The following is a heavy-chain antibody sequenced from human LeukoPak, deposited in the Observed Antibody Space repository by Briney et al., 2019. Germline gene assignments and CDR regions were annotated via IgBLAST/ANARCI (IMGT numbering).Heavy chain of an antibody. CDR1: GGTFGSYA. CDR3: AVGFYIAVAGTWGFDY. D-gene: IGHD6-19*01. J-gene: IGHJ4*02. V-gene: IGHV1-69*05. Sequence: ASVKVSCKASGGTFGSYAISWVRQAPGQGLEWMGGIIPIFGTANYAQKFQGRVTITTDESTSTAYMELSSLRSEDTAVYYCAVGFYIAVAGTWGFDYWGQGTLVTVSS. CDR2: IIPIFGTA.